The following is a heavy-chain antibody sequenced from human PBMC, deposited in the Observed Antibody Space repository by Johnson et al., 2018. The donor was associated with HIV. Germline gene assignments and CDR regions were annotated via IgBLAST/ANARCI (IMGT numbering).Heavy chain of an antibody. Sequence: QVLLVESGGGLVQPGGSLRLSCAASGFTFSSYGMHWVRQAPGKGLEWVAVIWHDGSNKYYADSVKGRFTISRDNSKNTLYLQMNSLRAEDTAVYYCAKDSQGLRAFDIWGQGTMVTVSS. J-gene: IGHJ3*02. CDR3: AKDSQGLRAFDI. D-gene: IGHD6-25*01. CDR2: IWHDGSNK. CDR1: GFTFSSYG. V-gene: IGHV3-33*06.